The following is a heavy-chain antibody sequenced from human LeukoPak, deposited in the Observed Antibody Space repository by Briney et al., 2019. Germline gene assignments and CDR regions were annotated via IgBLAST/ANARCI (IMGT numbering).Heavy chain of an antibody. J-gene: IGHJ6*02. CDR1: GFTFSSYA. CDR3: ARDLGPTYYYDSSGYYPTPLENYYYYYGMDV. D-gene: IGHD3-22*01. V-gene: IGHV3-30-3*01. CDR2: ISYDGSNK. Sequence: PGGSLRLSCAASGFTFSSYAMHWVRQAPGKGLEWVAVISYDGSNKYYADSVKGQFTISRDNSKNTLYLQMNSLRAEDTAVYYCARDLGPTYYYDSSGYYPTPLENYYYYYGMDVWGQGTTVTVSS.